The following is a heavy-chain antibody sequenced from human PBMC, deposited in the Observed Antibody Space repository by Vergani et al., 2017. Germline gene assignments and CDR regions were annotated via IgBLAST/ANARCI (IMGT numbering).Heavy chain of an antibody. CDR1: GFTFSSYW. CDR3: ARASPYYYDSSGLSNNWFVP. CDR2: INSDGSST. D-gene: IGHD3-22*01. V-gene: IGHV3-74*01. J-gene: IGHJ5*02. Sequence: EVQLVESGGGLVQPGGSLRLSCAASGFTFSSYWMHWVRQAPGKGLVWVSRINSDGSSTSYADSVKGRFTISRDNAKNTLYLQMNSLRAEDTAVYYCARASPYYYDSSGLSNNWFVPWGQGTLVTVSS.